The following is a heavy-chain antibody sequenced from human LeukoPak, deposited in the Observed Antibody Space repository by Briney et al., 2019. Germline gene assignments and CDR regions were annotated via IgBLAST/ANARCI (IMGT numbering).Heavy chain of an antibody. CDR3: ARGLKGGYSGYDKYYFDY. J-gene: IGHJ4*02. Sequence: ASVKVSCKASRYTFTGYYMHWVRQAPGQGLEWMGWINPNSGGTNYAQKFQGWVTMTRDTSISTAYMELSRLRSDDTAVYYCARGLKGGYSGYDKYYFDYWGQGTLVTVSS. CDR2: INPNSGGT. CDR1: RYTFTGYY. D-gene: IGHD5-12*01. V-gene: IGHV1-2*04.